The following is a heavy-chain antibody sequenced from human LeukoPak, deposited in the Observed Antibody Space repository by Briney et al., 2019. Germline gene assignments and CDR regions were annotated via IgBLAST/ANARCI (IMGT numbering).Heavy chain of an antibody. Sequence: NTSETLSLTCIVSGGSISSYYWSWIRQPPGKGLEWLGYIYYSGSTNYNPSLKSRVTISVDTSKNQFSLKLSSVTAADTAVYYCARGGAARLHFQNWGQGTLVTVSS. CDR1: GGSISSYY. CDR2: IYYSGST. D-gene: IGHD6-6*01. CDR3: ARGGAARLHFQN. V-gene: IGHV4-59*01. J-gene: IGHJ1*01.